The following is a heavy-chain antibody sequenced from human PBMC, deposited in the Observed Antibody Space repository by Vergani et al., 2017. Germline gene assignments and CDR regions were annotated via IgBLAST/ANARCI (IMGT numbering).Heavy chain of an antibody. CDR1: GFTFSSYA. Sequence: EVQLLESGGGLVQPGGSLRLSCAASGFTFSSYAMSWVRQAPGKGLEWVSAISGSGGSTYYADSVKGRFTISRDNSKNTLYLQMNSLRAEDTAVFYCAKDGNNWKEVDYWGQGTLVTVSS. J-gene: IGHJ4*02. CDR3: AKDGNNWKEVDY. D-gene: IGHD1-20*01. CDR2: ISGSGGST. V-gene: IGHV3-23*01.